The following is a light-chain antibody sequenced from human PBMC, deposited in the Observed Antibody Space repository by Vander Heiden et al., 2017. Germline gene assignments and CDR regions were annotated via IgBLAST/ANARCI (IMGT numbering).Light chain of an antibody. CDR1: QSISSY. Sequence: DIQMTQSPSSLSASVGDRVTITCRASQSISSYLNWYQQKPGKAPKLLIYAASSLPSGIPSRFSGSGSGTDFTLTISRLQPEDFATYYCQQNYSTPYTFGQGTKLEIK. J-gene: IGKJ2*01. V-gene: IGKV1-39*01. CDR2: AAS. CDR3: QQNYSTPYT.